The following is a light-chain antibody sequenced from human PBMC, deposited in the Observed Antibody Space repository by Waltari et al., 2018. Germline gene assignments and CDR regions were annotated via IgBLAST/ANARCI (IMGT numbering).Light chain of an antibody. CDR3: LLSYSGARV. CDR1: TGAVTSGQY. V-gene: IGLV7-46*01. CDR2: NTD. Sequence: QAVVTQEPSLTVSPGGTVTLTCGSSTGAVTSGQYTYWVQQKPGQAPVTLIYNTDNRQPWTSARFTGSLLGGKAALTVSGAQPEDEAEYYCLLSYSGARVFGGGTKLTVL. J-gene: IGLJ3*02.